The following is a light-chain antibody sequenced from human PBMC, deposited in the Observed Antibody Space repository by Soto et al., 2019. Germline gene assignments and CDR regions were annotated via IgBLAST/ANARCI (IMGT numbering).Light chain of an antibody. CDR1: QSVSTY. CDR3: QQRSTWSLT. Sequence: EIVLTQSPATLSLSAGERATLSCRASQSVSTYLAWYQQKSGQAPRLLIYDASNRATGMPSRFSGSWSGTDFTLSISRPEPEDFAVYYCQQRSTWSLTFGGGTKVEIK. V-gene: IGKV3-11*01. J-gene: IGKJ4*01. CDR2: DAS.